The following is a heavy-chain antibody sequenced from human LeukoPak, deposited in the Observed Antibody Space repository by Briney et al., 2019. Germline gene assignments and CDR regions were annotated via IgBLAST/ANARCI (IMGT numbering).Heavy chain of an antibody. CDR3: ARGGWVAAAGTSFDY. V-gene: IGHV4-34*01. CDR1: GGSFSGYY. CDR2: INHSGST. D-gene: IGHD6-13*01. J-gene: IGHJ4*02. Sequence: SETLSLTCAVYGGSFSGYYWSWIRQPPGKGLEWIGEINHSGSTNYNPSLKSRVTISVDTSKNQFSLKQSSVTAADTAVYYCARGGWVAAAGTSFDYWGQGTLVTVSS.